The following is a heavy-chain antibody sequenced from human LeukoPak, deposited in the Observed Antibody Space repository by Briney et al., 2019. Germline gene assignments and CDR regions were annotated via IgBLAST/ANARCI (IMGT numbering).Heavy chain of an antibody. D-gene: IGHD2-15*01. Sequence: ASVKVSCKASGYTFTGYYMHWVRQAPGQRLEWMGWINAGNGNTKYSQKFQGRVTITRDTSASTAYMELSSLRSEDTAVYYCARDRGGLQFDYWGQGTLVTVSS. CDR3: ARDRGGLQFDY. J-gene: IGHJ4*02. V-gene: IGHV1-3*01. CDR1: GYTFTGYY. CDR2: INAGNGNT.